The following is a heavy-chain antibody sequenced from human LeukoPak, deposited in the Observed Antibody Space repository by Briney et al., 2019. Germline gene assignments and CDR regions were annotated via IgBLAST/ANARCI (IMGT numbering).Heavy chain of an antibody. CDR3: ARNSRYGEFDY. CDR2: IYTTGSN. D-gene: IGHD4-17*01. V-gene: IGHV4-4*07. J-gene: IGHJ4*02. CDR1: GVSISPYY. Sequence: PSETLSLTCTVSGVSISPYYWSWVRQPAGKGLEWLGRIYTTGSNNYKPSLKCLFTMSVDTSSYQFSLKLSSVTAADTAMYYCARNSRYGEFDYWGQGTLVTVSS.